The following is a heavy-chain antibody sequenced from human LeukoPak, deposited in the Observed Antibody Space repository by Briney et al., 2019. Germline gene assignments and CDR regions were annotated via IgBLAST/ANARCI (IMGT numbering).Heavy chain of an antibody. D-gene: IGHD2-8*01. V-gene: IGHV4-59*06. Sequence: SETLSLTCTVSGGSISSYYWSWIRQPPGKGLEWIGYIYYSGSTYYNPSLKSRVTISVDTSKNQFSPKLSSVTAADTAVYYCARGQGNGIDYGGQRTLVTVSS. CDR3: ARGQGNGIDY. J-gene: IGHJ4*02. CDR2: IYYSGST. CDR1: GGSISSYY.